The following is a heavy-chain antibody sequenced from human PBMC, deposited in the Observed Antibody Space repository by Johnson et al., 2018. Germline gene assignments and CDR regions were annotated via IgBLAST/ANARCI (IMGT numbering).Heavy chain of an antibody. CDR1: GFTFSSYA. CDR2: IYSGGST. Sequence: EVQLLESGGGLVQPGGSLRLSCAASGFTFSSYAMSWVRQAPGKGLEWVSVIYSGGSTYYADSVKGRFTISRDNSKNTLYLQMNSLRAEDTAVYYCAKRESYYYYYMDVWGKGTTVTVSS. V-gene: IGHV3-23*01. J-gene: IGHJ6*03. CDR3: AKRESYYYYYMDV. D-gene: IGHD1-26*01.